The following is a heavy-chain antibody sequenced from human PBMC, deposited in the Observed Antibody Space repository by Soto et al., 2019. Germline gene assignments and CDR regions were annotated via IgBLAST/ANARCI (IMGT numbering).Heavy chain of an antibody. CDR1: GLTFDSFG. V-gene: IGHV3-23*01. D-gene: IGHD6-13*01. Sequence: PGGSLRLSCAASGLTFDSFGVTWVRQAPGKGLEWVSSISGSGTSTYYADSVKGRFTISRDNSKNTLYLQMNSLRAEDTALYYCAKYASSTWSLFDYWGQGTLVTVS. CDR3: AKYASSTWSLFDY. J-gene: IGHJ4*02. CDR2: ISGSGTST.